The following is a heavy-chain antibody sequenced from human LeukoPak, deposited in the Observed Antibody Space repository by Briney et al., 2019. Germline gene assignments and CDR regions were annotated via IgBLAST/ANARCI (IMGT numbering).Heavy chain of an antibody. J-gene: IGHJ4*02. CDR3: ARGSGGIAARHPRRVLPYYFDY. CDR1: GYTFTSYD. Sequence: ASVKVSCKASGYTFTSYDINWVRQATGQGLEWMGWMNPNSGNTGYAQKFQGRVTITRNTSISTAYMELSSLRSEDTAVYYCARGSGGIAARHPRRVLPYYFDYWGQGTLVTVSS. V-gene: IGHV1-8*03. CDR2: MNPNSGNT. D-gene: IGHD6-6*01.